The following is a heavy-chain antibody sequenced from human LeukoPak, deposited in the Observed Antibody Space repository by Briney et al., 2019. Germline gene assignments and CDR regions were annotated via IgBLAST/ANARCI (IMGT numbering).Heavy chain of an antibody. CDR3: ARVDYSDSSTYPGNWYFDL. CDR1: GYSISSDYY. J-gene: IGHJ2*01. CDR2: IYHTGNT. V-gene: IGHV4-38-2*01. Sequence: SETLSLTCAVSGYSISSDYYWGCIRQPPGKGLEWIGSIYHTGNTYYRPSLKSRITMSVYTSKNQFSLKLRSVTAADTAVYYCARVDYSDSSTYPGNWYFDLWGRGTLVTVSS. D-gene: IGHD3-22*01.